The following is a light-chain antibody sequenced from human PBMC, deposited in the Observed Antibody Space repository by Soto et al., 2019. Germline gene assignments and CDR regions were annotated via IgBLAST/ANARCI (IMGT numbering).Light chain of an antibody. J-gene: IGKJ2*01. V-gene: IGKV3-15*01. Sequence: EIVMTQSPATLSVSPGESATLSCRASQTITSNVAWYQQKPGQAPRLLIYGASTRATGIPARFSGSGSGTEFTLTISSLQSEDFAVYFCQQYNNWPYTFGPGAKLEIK. CDR2: GAS. CDR3: QQYNNWPYT. CDR1: QTITSN.